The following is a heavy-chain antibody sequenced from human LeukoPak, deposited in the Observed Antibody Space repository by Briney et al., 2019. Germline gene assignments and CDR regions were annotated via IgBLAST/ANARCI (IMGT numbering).Heavy chain of an antibody. J-gene: IGHJ4*02. V-gene: IGHV3-30*04. CDR1: GFTFITYT. D-gene: IGHD2-15*01. CDR3: ARDKDDCTGSSCYNFDY. CDR2: ISYDGSNK. Sequence: TGGSLRLSCAASGFTFITYTMHWVRQAPGKGLEWVAVISYDGSNKYYADSVKGRFTVSRDNSKSTVFLQINSLRAEDTAVYHCARDKDDCTGSSCYNFDYWGQGTLVTVSS.